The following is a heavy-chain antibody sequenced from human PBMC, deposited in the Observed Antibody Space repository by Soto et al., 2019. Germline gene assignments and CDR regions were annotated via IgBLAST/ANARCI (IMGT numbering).Heavy chain of an antibody. Sequence: QVQLQESGPGLVKPSETLSLTCTVSGGSVSGGNYYWSWIRQPPGKGLEWIGYIYYSGSTNYNTSLMSRVTLAVDTSKNQFSLNLSSVTAADTAVYYCARDTKEYYYDSSGYYLGYYYYGMDVWGQGTTVTVSS. CDR1: GGSVSGGNYY. CDR3: ARDTKEYYYDSSGYYLGYYYYGMDV. CDR2: IYYSGST. J-gene: IGHJ6*02. V-gene: IGHV4-61*01. D-gene: IGHD3-22*01.